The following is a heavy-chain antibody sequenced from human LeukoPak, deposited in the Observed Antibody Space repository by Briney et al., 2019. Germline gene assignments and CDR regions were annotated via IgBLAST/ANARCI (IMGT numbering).Heavy chain of an antibody. CDR1: GFIFSSYS. J-gene: IGHJ6*02. V-gene: IGHV3-23*01. CDR3: AKAASSWPSYYYGMDV. Sequence: GGSLRLSCAASGFIFSSYSMSWVRQAPGKGLEWVSVITGSGGNTYYADSVKGRFTISEDNSKNTVYLQMSSLRVDDTAVYYCAKAASSWPSYYYGMDVWGQGTTVTVSS. CDR2: ITGSGGNT. D-gene: IGHD6-13*01.